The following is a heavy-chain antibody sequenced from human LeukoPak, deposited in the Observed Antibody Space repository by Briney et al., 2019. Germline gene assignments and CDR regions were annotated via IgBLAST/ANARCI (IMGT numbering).Heavy chain of an antibody. CDR1: GFTFSSYE. Sequence: GGSLRLSCAASGFTFSSYEMNWVRQAPGKGLEWVSVIYSGGSTYYADSVKGRFTISRDNSKNTLYLQMNSLRAEDTAVYYCARDLLGNSGYDWRDYWGQGTLVTVSS. CDR3: ARDLLGNSGYDWRDY. V-gene: IGHV3-66*01. D-gene: IGHD5-12*01. CDR2: IYSGGST. J-gene: IGHJ4*02.